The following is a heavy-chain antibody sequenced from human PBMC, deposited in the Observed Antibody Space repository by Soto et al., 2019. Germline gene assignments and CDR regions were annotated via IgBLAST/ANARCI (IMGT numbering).Heavy chain of an antibody. CDR1: GYTFTSYE. D-gene: IGHD3-10*01. V-gene: IGHV1-8*01. J-gene: IGHJ6*02. Sequence: QVQLVQSGAEVKKPGASVKVSCQASGYTFTSYEINWVRQATGQGLEWMGWMNPNNGNTGYAQKFQGRVTMTRNTSRSTAYMELSSLRSEDTAVYYWAKEWAGVSALGNGYYYYGMDVCGQGTTVTVYS. CDR3: AKEWAGVSALGNGYYYYGMDV. CDR2: MNPNNGNT.